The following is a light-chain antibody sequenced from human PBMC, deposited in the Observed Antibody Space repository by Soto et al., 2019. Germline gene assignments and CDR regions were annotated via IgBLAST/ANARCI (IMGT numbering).Light chain of an antibody. CDR1: QRISSW. Sequence: DIQMTQSPSTLFASVGDRVKITCRASQRISSWLAWYQQKPGQAPKLLIYKASSLENGIPTMFSVSRSGTEFTLTITSLQPDDNATYYCPQYNSYWTFRKGTKEAIK. CDR2: KAS. J-gene: IGKJ1*01. CDR3: PQYNSYWT. V-gene: IGKV1-5*03.